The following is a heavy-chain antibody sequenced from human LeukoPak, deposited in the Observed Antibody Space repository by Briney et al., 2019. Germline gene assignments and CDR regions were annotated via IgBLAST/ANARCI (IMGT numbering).Heavy chain of an antibody. Sequence: GGSLRLSCAASGFTFSNYAMSWVRQAPGKGLEWISAITDSGGRTYYADSVKGRFSISRDNSKNTLYLQMNSLRAEDTAVYYCARDVSNWFDPWGQGTLVTVSS. CDR3: ARDVSNWFDP. CDR1: GFTFSNYA. J-gene: IGHJ5*02. CDR2: ITDSGGRT. V-gene: IGHV3-23*01.